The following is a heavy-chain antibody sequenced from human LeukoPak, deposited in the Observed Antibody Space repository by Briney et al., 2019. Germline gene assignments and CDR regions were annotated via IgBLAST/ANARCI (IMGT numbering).Heavy chain of an antibody. J-gene: IGHJ4*02. Sequence: SVKVSCKASGGTFSSYAISWVRQAPGQGLEWMGRIIPIFGTANYAQKFQGRVTITTDESTSTAYMELSSLRSEDTAVYYCARTYSSGWLFFDYWGQGTLVTVSS. D-gene: IGHD6-19*01. CDR1: GGTFSSYA. CDR2: IIPIFGTA. CDR3: ARTYSSGWLFFDY. V-gene: IGHV1-69*05.